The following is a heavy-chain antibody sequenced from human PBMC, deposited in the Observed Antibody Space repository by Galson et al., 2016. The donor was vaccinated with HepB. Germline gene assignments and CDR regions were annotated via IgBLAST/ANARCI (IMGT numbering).Heavy chain of an antibody. V-gene: IGHV3-23*01. D-gene: IGHD2-15*01. CDR3: AKGYCSGGSGQGAFDY. CDR1: GFTFNTYT. CDR2: ISGSSYSI. Sequence: SLRLSCAASGFTFNTYTMTWVRQAPGKALEWVSAISGSSYSIYYRDSVKGRFTTSRDNSKNTLYLQMNSLRAEDTAVYYCAKGYCSGGSGQGAFDYWGQGTLVTVSS. J-gene: IGHJ4*02.